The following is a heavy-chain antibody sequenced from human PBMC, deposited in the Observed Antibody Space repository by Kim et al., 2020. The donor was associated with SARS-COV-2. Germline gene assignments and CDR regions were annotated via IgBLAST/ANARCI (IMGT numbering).Heavy chain of an antibody. J-gene: IGHJ4*02. CDR2: INHSGST. V-gene: IGHV4-34*01. CDR3: ARGGGASYSDFDY. Sequence: SETLSLTCAVYGGSFSGYYWSWIRQPPGKGLEWIGEINHSGSTNYNPSLKSRVTISVDTSKNQFSLKLSSVTAADTAVYYCARGGGASYSDFDYWGQGTLVTVSS. CDR1: GGSFSGYY. D-gene: IGHD1-26*01.